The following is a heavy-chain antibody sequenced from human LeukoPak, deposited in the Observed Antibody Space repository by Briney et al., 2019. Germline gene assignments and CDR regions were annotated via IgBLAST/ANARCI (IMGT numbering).Heavy chain of an antibody. Sequence: SVKVPCKASGGTFSSYAISWVRQAPGQGLEWMGGIIPIFGTANYAQKFQGRVTITADESTSTAYMELSSLRSEDTAVYYCARVKYYYGSGNPALFDYWGQGTLVTVSS. D-gene: IGHD3-10*01. CDR2: IIPIFGTA. J-gene: IGHJ4*02. V-gene: IGHV1-69*01. CDR1: GGTFSSYA. CDR3: ARVKYYYGSGNPALFDY.